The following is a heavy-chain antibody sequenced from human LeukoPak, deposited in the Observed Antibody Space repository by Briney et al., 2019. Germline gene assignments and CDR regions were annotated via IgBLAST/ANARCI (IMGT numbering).Heavy chain of an antibody. CDR2: IRYDGSNK. CDR3: AKDFVVVPAAIGGAFDI. J-gene: IGHJ3*02. V-gene: IGHV3-30*02. D-gene: IGHD2-2*01. CDR1: GFTFSSYG. Sequence: GGSLRLSCAASGFTFSSYGMHWVRQAPGKGLEWVAFIRYDGSNKYYADSVKGRFTISRDNSKNTLYLQMNSLRAEDTAVYYCAKDFVVVPAAIGGAFDIWGQGTMVTVSS.